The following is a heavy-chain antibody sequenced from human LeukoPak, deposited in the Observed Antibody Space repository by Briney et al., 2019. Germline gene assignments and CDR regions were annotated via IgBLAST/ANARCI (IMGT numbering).Heavy chain of an antibody. Sequence: AASVKVSCKASGYTFTSYGISWLRQAPGQGLEGMGWISAYNGNTNYAQKLQGRVTMTTDTSTSTAYMELRSLRSDDTAVYYCARDFDLVVGASPPGYWGQETLVTVSS. D-gene: IGHD1-26*01. CDR3: ARDFDLVVGASPPGY. CDR2: ISAYNGNT. J-gene: IGHJ4*02. CDR1: GYTFTSYG. V-gene: IGHV1-18*01.